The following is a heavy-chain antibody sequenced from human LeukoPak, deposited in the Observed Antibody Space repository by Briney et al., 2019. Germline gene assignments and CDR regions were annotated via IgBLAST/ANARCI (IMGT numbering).Heavy chain of an antibody. V-gene: IGHV3-7*03. CDR1: GIIFSSYW. CDR2: IEQDGSEK. J-gene: IGHJ4*02. Sequence: GGSLRLSCAASGIIFSSYWMNWVRQAPGKGLEWVANIEQDGSEKYYVDSVKGRFTISRDNAKNSLYLQMNSLRAEDTAVYYCARARITMIRGVPFDYWGQGTLVTVSS. CDR3: ARARITMIRGVPFDY. D-gene: IGHD3-10*01.